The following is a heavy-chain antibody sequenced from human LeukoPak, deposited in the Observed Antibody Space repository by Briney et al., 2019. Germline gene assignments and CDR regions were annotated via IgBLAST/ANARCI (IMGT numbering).Heavy chain of an antibody. CDR2: IIPILGIA. CDR1: GGTFSSYA. Sequence: ASVKVSCKASGGTFSSYAISWVRQAPGQGLEWMGRIIPILGIANYAQKFQGRVTITADKSTSTAYMELSSLRSEDTAVYYCVARSLGTGADDYWGQGTLVTVSS. CDR3: VARSLGTGADDY. V-gene: IGHV1-69*04. D-gene: IGHD1-1*01. J-gene: IGHJ4*02.